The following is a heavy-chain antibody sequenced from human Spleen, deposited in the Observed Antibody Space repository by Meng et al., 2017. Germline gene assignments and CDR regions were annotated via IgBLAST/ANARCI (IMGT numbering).Heavy chain of an antibody. CDR3: ARDGLVVAHYYYYGMDV. CDR2: IYQSGST. J-gene: IGHJ6*02. V-gene: IGHV4-38-2*02. Sequence: SETLSLTCAVSGYSITGSYNWGWIRQSPGKGLEWIGSIYQSGSTYYNPSLKSRVTMSADTSKNQFSLKLSSVTAADTAVYYCARDGLVVAHYYYYGMDVWGQGTTVTVSS. D-gene: IGHD2-2*01. CDR1: GYSITGSYN.